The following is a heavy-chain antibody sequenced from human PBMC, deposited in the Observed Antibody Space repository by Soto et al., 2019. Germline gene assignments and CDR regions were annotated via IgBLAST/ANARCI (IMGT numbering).Heavy chain of an antibody. CDR1: GFTFSSYG. Sequence: GGSLRLSCAASGFTFSSYGMNWVRQAPEKGLEWVSYISSSSSTIYYADSVKGRFTISRDNAKNSLYLQMNSLRDEDTAVYYCANERLWSQVWSYFDYWGQGTLVTVSS. CDR2: ISSSSSTI. CDR3: ANERLWSQVWSYFDY. J-gene: IGHJ4*02. V-gene: IGHV3-48*02. D-gene: IGHD3-10*01.